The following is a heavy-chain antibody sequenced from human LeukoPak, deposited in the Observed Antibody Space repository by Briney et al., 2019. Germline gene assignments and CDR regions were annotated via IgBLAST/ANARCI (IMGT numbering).Heavy chain of an antibody. Sequence: PSETLSLTCTVSGGSISSYYWSWIRQPPGKGLEWIGYIYYSGSTNYNPSLKSRVTISVDTSKNQFSLKLSSVTAADTAVYYCARSLGVTEDYWSQGTLVTVSS. CDR3: ARSLGVTEDY. CDR1: GGSISSYY. D-gene: IGHD2-21*02. CDR2: IYYSGST. J-gene: IGHJ4*02. V-gene: IGHV4-59*01.